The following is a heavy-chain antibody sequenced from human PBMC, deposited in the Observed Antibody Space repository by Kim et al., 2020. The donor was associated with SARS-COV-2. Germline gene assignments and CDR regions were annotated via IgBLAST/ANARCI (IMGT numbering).Heavy chain of an antibody. CDR1: GFTVSSNY. J-gene: IGHJ6*02. Sequence: GGSLRLSCAASGFTVSSNYMSWVRQAPGKGLEWVSVIYSGGSTYYADSVKGRFTISRDNSKNTLYLQMNSLRAEDTAVYYCARDRVVRFGILYYYYGMDVWGQGTTVTVSS. CDR2: IYSGGST. CDR3: ARDRVVRFGILYYYYGMDV. V-gene: IGHV3-66*02. D-gene: IGHD2-2*01.